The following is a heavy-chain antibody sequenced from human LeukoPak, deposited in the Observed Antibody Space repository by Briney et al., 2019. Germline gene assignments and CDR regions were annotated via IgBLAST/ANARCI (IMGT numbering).Heavy chain of an antibody. Sequence: PSETLSLTCAVYGGSFSGYYWSWIRQPPGKGLEWIGEINHSGSTNYNPSLKSRVTISVDTSKNQFSLKLSSVTAADTAVYYCARFKYGDRSYYFDYWGQGTLVTVSS. CDR3: ARFKYGDRSYYFDY. D-gene: IGHD4-17*01. J-gene: IGHJ4*02. CDR1: GGSFSGYY. CDR2: INHSGST. V-gene: IGHV4-34*01.